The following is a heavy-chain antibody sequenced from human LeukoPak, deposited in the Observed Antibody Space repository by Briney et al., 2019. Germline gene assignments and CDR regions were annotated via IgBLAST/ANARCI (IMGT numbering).Heavy chain of an antibody. Sequence: ASVKVSCKASGYSFTGYYMHWVRQAPGQGLEWMGWINPNNGGTNYAQKFQGRVTMTRDTSISTAYMELSRLRSDDTAVYYCARDVDCSGGSCYSPKNWFDPWGQGTLVTVSS. CDR2: INPNNGGT. CDR3: ARDVDCSGGSCYSPKNWFDP. D-gene: IGHD2-15*01. CDR1: GYSFTGYY. V-gene: IGHV1-2*02. J-gene: IGHJ5*02.